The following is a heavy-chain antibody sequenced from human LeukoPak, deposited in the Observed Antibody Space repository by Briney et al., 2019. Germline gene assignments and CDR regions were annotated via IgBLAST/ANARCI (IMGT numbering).Heavy chain of an antibody. CDR1: GGSISSSSYY. CDR2: IYYSGST. V-gene: IGHV4-39*01. J-gene: IGHJ4*02. D-gene: IGHD6-13*01. Sequence: SETLSLTCTVSGGSISSSSYYWGWIRQPPGKGLEWIGSIYYSGSTYYNPSLKSRVTISVDTSKNQFSLKLSSVTAADTAVYYCARHQGKLSSSWYVSYFDYWGQGTLVTVSS. CDR3: ARHQGKLSSSWYVSYFDY.